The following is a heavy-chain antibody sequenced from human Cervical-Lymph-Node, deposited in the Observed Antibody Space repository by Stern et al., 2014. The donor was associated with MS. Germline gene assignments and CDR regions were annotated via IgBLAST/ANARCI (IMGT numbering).Heavy chain of an antibody. D-gene: IGHD3-3*01. V-gene: IGHV5-51*01. J-gene: IGHJ4*02. CDR2: IYPGASDA. CDR1: GYSFPNYW. Sequence: EVQLVQSGAEVKKPGEFLKISCKGSGYSFPNYWIGWVRQMPGKGLEFMGIIYPGASDARYRPSFQGQVTISADKSISTAYLQWSSLKASDTAMYYCARGSGRDFFDYWGQGALVTVSS. CDR3: ARGSGRDFFDY.